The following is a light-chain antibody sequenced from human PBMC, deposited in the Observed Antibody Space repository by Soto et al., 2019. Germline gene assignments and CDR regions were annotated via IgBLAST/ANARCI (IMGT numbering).Light chain of an antibody. CDR2: GAS. CDR3: QQYGSSRT. CDR1: QSVSSSY. J-gene: IGKJ1*01. Sequence: EIVLTQSPGTLSLSPGERATLSCRASQSVSSSYLAWYQQKPGQAPRLLIYGASSRATGIPDRFSGSGSGTDFTLTISRLEPVDFAVYYWQQYGSSRTFGQGTKVEIK. V-gene: IGKV3-20*01.